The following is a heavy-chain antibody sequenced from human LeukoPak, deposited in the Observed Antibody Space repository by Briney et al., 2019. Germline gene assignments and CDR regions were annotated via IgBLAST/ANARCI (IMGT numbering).Heavy chain of an antibody. J-gene: IGHJ4*02. D-gene: IGHD3-22*01. CDR2: ISWNSGSI. CDR3: AKDNYYDSSGYLDY. V-gene: IGHV3-9*03. Sequence: PGRSLRLSCAASGFTFDDYAMHWVRQAPGKGLEWVSGISWNSGSIGYADSVKGRFTISRDNAKNSLYLQMNSLRAEDIALYYCAKDNYYDSSGYLDYWGQGTLVTVSS. CDR1: GFTFDDYA.